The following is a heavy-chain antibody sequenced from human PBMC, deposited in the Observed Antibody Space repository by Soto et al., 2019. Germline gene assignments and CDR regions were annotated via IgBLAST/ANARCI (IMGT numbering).Heavy chain of an antibody. V-gene: IGHV3-21*01. J-gene: IGHJ6*02. CDR1: GFTFSSYS. CDR3: ARAWEYQLLSMFDYYYGMDV. CDR2: ISSSSSYI. Sequence: GGSLRLSCAASGFTFSSYSMNWVRQAPGKGLEWVSSISSSSSYIYYADSVKGRFTISRDNAKNSLYLQMNSLRAEDTAVYYCARAWEYQLLSMFDYYYGMDVWGQGTTVTVSS. D-gene: IGHD2-2*01.